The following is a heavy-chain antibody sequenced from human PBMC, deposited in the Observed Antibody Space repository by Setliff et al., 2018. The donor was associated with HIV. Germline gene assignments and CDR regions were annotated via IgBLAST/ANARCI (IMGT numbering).Heavy chain of an antibody. J-gene: IGHJ3*02. CDR3: ARLLLYDSSAYFVNAFDI. V-gene: IGHV4-61*09. CDR2: IYTSGST. Sequence: SETLSLTCTVSGGSISSGSNYWSWIRQPAGKGLEWIGHIYTSGSTNYNPSLKSRVTISVDTSKNQFYLKLSSVTAADTAVYYCARLLLYDSSAYFVNAFDIWGQGTVVTVSS. CDR1: GGSISSGSNY. D-gene: IGHD3-22*01.